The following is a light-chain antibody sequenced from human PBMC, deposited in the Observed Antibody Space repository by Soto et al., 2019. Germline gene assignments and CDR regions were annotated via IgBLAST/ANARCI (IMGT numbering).Light chain of an antibody. CDR2: EGS. V-gene: IGLV2-23*01. CDR1: SSDVGSYNL. J-gene: IGLJ1*01. Sequence: SALTQPASVSGSPGQSITISCTGTSSDVGSYNLVSWYQQHPGKAPKLMIYEGSKRPSGVSNRFSGSKSGNTASPTISGLQAEDEADYYCCSFAGSSYVFGTGTKVTVL. CDR3: CSFAGSSYV.